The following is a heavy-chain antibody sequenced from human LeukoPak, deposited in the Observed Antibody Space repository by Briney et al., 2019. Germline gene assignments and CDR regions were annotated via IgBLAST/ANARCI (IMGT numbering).Heavy chain of an antibody. CDR3: AKEIYYDSSAFFDY. J-gene: IGHJ4*02. D-gene: IGHD3-22*01. V-gene: IGHV3-30*18. CDR2: IGSDGSNK. CDR1: GFSFRSYG. Sequence: PGGSLRLSRAASGFSFRSYGIHWVRQAPGKGLEWVAVIGSDGSNKYYADSVKGRFTISRDNSKNTLYLQMNSLRTEDTAVYFCAKEIYYDSSAFFDYWGQGTLVTVSS.